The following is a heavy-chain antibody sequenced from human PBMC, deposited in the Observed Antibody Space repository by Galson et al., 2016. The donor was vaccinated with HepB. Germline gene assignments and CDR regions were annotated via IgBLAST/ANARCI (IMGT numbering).Heavy chain of an antibody. J-gene: IGHJ5*01. Sequence: SLRLSCAASGFTFSNYAMSWVRQVPGKGLVWVSSISDSGGSTYYADPVRGRFTISRDNSKNTLHLQLHSLTAEDTAIYYCAKLSILTGHGDVCFDSWGQGSLVTVSS. CDR3: AKLSILTGHGDVCFDS. D-gene: IGHD3-9*01. CDR1: GFTFSNYA. CDR2: ISDSGGST. V-gene: IGHV3-23*01.